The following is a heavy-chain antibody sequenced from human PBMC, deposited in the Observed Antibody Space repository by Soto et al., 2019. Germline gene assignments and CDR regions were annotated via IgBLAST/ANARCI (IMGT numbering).Heavy chain of an antibody. D-gene: IGHD3-3*01. CDR3: ARGTNYDFWSGYFRG. J-gene: IGHJ4*02. V-gene: IGHV4-59*02. CDR1: GGSVSSYY. Sequence: SETLSLTCTVSGGSVSSYYWSWIRQPPGKGLEWIGYIYYTGSTNYNPSLKSRVTMSVDKSKNQFSLKLSSVTAADTAVYYCARGTNYDFWSGYFRGWGQGTLVPVSP. CDR2: IYYTGST.